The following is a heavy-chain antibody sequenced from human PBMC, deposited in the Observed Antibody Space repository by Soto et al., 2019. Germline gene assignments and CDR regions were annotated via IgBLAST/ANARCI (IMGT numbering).Heavy chain of an antibody. V-gene: IGHV1-69*13. Sequence: ASVKVSCKASGGTFNSYAISWVRQAPGQGLEWMGGIIPIFGTANYAQKFQGRVTITADESTSTAYTELSSLRSEDTAVYYCARVPRRYCSSTSCFLARFDPWGQGTLVTVSS. CDR2: IIPIFGTA. CDR3: ARVPRRYCSSTSCFLARFDP. CDR1: GGTFNSYA. J-gene: IGHJ5*02. D-gene: IGHD2-2*01.